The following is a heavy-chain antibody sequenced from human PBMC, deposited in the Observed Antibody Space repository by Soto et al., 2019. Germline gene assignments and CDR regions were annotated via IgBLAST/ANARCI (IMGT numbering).Heavy chain of an antibody. CDR1: GDSIRSGNHY. D-gene: IGHD3-22*01. Sequence: SSETLSLTCTVSGDSIRSGNHYWSWIRQPPGKGLEWIGYIYYSGSTYYNPSLKSRVTISVDTSKNQFSLKLSSVTAADTAVYYCARDYYDSSGYSRSWYFDLWGRGTLVTV. CDR3: ARDYYDSSGYSRSWYFDL. CDR2: IYYSGST. J-gene: IGHJ2*01. V-gene: IGHV4-30-4*01.